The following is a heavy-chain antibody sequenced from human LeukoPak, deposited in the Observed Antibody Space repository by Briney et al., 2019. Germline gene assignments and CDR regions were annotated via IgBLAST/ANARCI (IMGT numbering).Heavy chain of an antibody. J-gene: IGHJ4*02. Sequence: ASVKVSCKASGYTFTSYDINWVRQATGQGLEWMGWMNPNSGNTGYAQKFQGRVTMTRDTSTSTVYMELSSLRSEDTAVFYCGRGGSLAAAPHRYYFDYWGQGTPVTVSS. V-gene: IGHV1-8*01. D-gene: IGHD6-19*01. CDR1: GYTFTSYD. CDR2: MNPNSGNT. CDR3: GRGGSLAAAPHRYYFDY.